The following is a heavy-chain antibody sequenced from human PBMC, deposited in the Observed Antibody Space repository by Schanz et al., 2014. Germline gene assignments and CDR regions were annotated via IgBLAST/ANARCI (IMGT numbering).Heavy chain of an antibody. CDR3: ARDSGSSSCYPSDY. CDR2: VTWDGGYT. D-gene: IGHD6-13*01. J-gene: IGHJ4*02. CDR1: GFTFDDYT. Sequence: EVQLVESGGVVVQPGGSLRLSCAGSGFTFDDYTMHWVRQPPGKGLDWVSLVTWDGGYTYYADSVKGRFTISRDNAKNSLYLQMNSLRAEDTALYYCARDSGSSSCYPSDYWGQGTLVTVSS. V-gene: IGHV3-43*01.